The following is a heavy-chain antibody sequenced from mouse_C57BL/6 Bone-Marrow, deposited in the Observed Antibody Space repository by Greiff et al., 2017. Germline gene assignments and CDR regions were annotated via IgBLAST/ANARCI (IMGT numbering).Heavy chain of an antibody. V-gene: IGHV1-64*01. D-gene: IGHD1-1*01. CDR3: ARLRITTVVGGFDY. CDR2: IHPNSGST. CDR1: GYTFTSYW. Sequence: QVQLQQSGAELVKPGASVKLSCKASGYTFTSYWMHWVKQRPGQGLEWIGMIHPNSGSTNYNEKFKSKATLTVDKSSSTAYMQLSSLTSEDSAVYYCARLRITTVVGGFDYGGQGTTLTVSS. J-gene: IGHJ2*01.